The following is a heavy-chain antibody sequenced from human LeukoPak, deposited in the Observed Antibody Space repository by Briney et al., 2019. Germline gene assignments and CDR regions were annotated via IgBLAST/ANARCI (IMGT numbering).Heavy chain of an antibody. CDR2: ISGSGGST. J-gene: IGHJ4*02. D-gene: IGHD3-22*01. CDR3: AKYDSSGYYYDYFDY. Sequence: PGGSLRLSCAASGFTFSSYAMSWVRQAPGKGLEWVSAISGSGGSTYYADSVKGRFTISRDNSKNTLYLQMNSLRAEDTAVYYCAKYDSSGYYYDYFDYWGQGTLVTDSS. V-gene: IGHV3-23*01. CDR1: GFTFSSYA.